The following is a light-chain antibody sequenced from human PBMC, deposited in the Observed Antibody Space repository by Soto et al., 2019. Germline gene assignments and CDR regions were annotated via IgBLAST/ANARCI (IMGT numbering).Light chain of an antibody. Sequence: DIQMTQSPSTLSASVGDRVTITCLASQSLNNYLAWYQQKPGKAPKLLIYDASTLERGVPSRFSGTGSGTEFTLTISSLQPDEFATYYCQQYYRSSITFGQGTRLEIK. CDR2: DAS. CDR1: QSLNNY. V-gene: IGKV1-5*01. J-gene: IGKJ5*01. CDR3: QQYYRSSIT.